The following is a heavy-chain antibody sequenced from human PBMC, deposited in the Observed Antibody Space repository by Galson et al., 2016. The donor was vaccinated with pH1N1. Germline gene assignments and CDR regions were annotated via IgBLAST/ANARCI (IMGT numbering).Heavy chain of an antibody. D-gene: IGHD3-22*01. V-gene: IGHV5-51*01. CDR3: AREDPSGFYSY. CDR1: GYTFTDYW. CDR2: IYPRDSDT. J-gene: IGHJ4*02. Sequence: SGAEVKKSGESLKISCGASGYTFTDYWIGWVRQTPGTGLEWIGIIYPRDSDTRYRPSFQGHVTRSADESISSAYLQWSSLTASDSGIYYCAREDPSGFYSYWGQGTLVTVSS.